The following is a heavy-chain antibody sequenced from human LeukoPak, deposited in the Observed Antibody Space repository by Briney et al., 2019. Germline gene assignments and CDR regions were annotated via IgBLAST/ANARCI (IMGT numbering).Heavy chain of an antibody. Sequence: SVKVSCKASGGTFSSYAISWVRQAPGQGLEWMGRIIPILGIANYAQKFQGRVTITTDESTSTAYMELSSLRSEDTAVYYCARDPPGGGSTGFDPWGQGTLVTVSS. CDR3: ARDPPGGGSTGFDP. J-gene: IGHJ5*02. CDR2: IIPILGIA. V-gene: IGHV1-69*04. D-gene: IGHD3-16*01. CDR1: GGTFSSYA.